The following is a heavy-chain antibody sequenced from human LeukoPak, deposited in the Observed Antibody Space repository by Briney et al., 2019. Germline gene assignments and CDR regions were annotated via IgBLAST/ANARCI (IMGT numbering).Heavy chain of an antibody. CDR3: ARTGSCGAFDI. D-gene: IGHD3-10*01. CDR1: GGSISSYY. CDR2: IYTSGST. Sequence: ASETLSLTCTVSGGSISSYYWSWIRQPAGKGLEWIGRIYTSGSTNYNPSLKSRVTMSVDTSKNQFSLKPSSVTAADTAVYYCARTGSCGAFDIWGQGTMVTVSS. V-gene: IGHV4-4*07. J-gene: IGHJ3*02.